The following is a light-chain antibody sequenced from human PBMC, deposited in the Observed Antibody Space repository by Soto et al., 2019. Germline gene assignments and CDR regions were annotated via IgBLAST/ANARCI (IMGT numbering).Light chain of an antibody. CDR2: VAS. CDR3: QQYGSSPRYI. J-gene: IGKJ2*01. Sequence: EIVLTQSPGTLSLSPGERATLSCRASQSVSSNFLAWYQQKPGQTPRLLIYVASNRATGIPDRFSGSGSGTDFTLIISRLEPEDFAVYYCQQYGSSPRYIFGQGTKLEIK. V-gene: IGKV3-20*01. CDR1: QSVSSNF.